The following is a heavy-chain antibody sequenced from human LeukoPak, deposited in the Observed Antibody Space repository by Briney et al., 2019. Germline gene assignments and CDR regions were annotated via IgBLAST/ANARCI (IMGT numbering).Heavy chain of an antibody. V-gene: IGHV3-74*01. CDR2: IDSDGGSI. CDR1: GFSFSRFW. D-gene: IGHD4-23*01. J-gene: IGHJ4*02. Sequence: GGSLRLSCAGSGFSFSRFWMHWVRQAPGKGLVWVSRIDSDGGSIRYAGTVKGRFTISRDNAKNTLYLQMNSLRAEDTAVYYCARVVVTLDFDYWGQGTLVTVSS. CDR3: ARVVVTLDFDY.